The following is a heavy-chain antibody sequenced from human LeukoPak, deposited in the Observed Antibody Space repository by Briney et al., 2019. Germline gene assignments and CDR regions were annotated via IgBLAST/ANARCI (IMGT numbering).Heavy chain of an antibody. CDR3: ARQPEGGSYIGAFDI. V-gene: IGHV4-61*02. CDR1: GGSISSGSYY. Sequence: SETLSLTCTVSGGSISSGSYYWSWIRQPAGEGLEWIGRIYTSGSTNYNPSLKSRVTISVDTSKNQFSLKLSSVTAADTAVYYCARQPEGGSYIGAFDIWGQGTMVTVSS. D-gene: IGHD1-26*01. J-gene: IGHJ3*02. CDR2: IYTSGST.